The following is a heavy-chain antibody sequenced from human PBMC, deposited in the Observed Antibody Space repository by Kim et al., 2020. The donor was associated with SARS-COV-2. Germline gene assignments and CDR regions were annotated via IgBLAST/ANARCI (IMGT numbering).Heavy chain of an antibody. CDR2: IYYSGST. CDR1: GGSISSYY. Sequence: SETLSLTWTVSGGSISSYYWSWIRQPPGKGLEWIGYIYYSGSTNYNPSLKSRVTITVDTSKNQFSLKLSSVTAADTAVYYCARDRRLGELSLYPYYYYYYGMDVWGQGTMVTVSS. V-gene: IGHV4-59*01. J-gene: IGHJ6*02. D-gene: IGHD3-16*02. CDR3: ARDRRLGELSLYPYYYYYYGMDV.